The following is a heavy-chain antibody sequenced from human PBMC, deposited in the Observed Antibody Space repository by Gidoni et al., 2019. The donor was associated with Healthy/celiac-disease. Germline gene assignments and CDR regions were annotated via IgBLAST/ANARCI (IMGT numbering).Heavy chain of an antibody. V-gene: IGHV4-34*01. CDR2: INHSGST. J-gene: IGHJ3*02. CDR1: GGSFSGYY. Sequence: QVQLQQWGAGLLKPSETLSLTCAVYGGSFSGYYWSWIRQPPGKGLEWIGEINHSGSTNYNPSLKSRVTISVDTSKNQFSLKLSSVTAADTAVYYCARGGLQYSYGHDAFDIWGQGTMVTVSS. CDR3: ARGGLQYSYGHDAFDI. D-gene: IGHD5-18*01.